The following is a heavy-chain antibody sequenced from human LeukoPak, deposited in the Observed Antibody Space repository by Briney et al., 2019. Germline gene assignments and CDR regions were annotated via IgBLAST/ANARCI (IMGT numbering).Heavy chain of an antibody. V-gene: IGHV3-11*04. J-gene: IGHJ5*02. CDR2: ISSSGSTI. CDR1: GFTFSDYY. CDR3: ARDQRRRENCWFDP. Sequence: PGGSLRLSCAASGFTFSDYYMSWVRQAPGKGLEWVSYISSSGSTIYYADSVKGRFTISRDNAKNSLYLQMNSLRAEDTAVYYCARDQRRRENCWFDPWGQGTLVTVSS. D-gene: IGHD1-1*01.